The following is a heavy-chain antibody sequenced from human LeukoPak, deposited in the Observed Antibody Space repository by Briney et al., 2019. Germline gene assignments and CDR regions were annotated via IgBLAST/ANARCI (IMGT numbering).Heavy chain of an antibody. J-gene: IGHJ4*02. D-gene: IGHD2-21*02. CDR2: ISSSSYTI. Sequence: GGSLRLSCVASGFTFKSYSMNWVRQAPGKGLEWVSYISSSSYTIYYADSVKGRFTISRDDAKNSLYLQINGLRAEDTAVYYCAREEYGGDSGAFDFWGQGTLVTVSS. V-gene: IGHV3-48*04. CDR1: GFTFKSYS. CDR3: AREEYGGDSGAFDF.